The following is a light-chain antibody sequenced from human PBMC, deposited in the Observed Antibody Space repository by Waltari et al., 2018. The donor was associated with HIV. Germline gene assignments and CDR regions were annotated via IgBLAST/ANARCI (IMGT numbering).Light chain of an antibody. CDR2: AAS. V-gene: IGKV1-39*01. J-gene: IGKJ5*01. CDR3: QQTYSTPQT. Sequence: IQMTQSTSSLSASVGDRVTITCRASQNINNDLNWYQQTPGKSPTLLVFAASILQSGVPSRFSGSGSGTDFTLTVSSLQPEDFATYYCQQTYSTPQTFGQGTRLEIK. CDR1: QNINND.